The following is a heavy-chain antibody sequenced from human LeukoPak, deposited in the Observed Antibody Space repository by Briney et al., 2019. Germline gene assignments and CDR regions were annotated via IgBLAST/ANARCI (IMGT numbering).Heavy chain of an antibody. CDR1: GFTFSSYA. CDR3: ARDLHQYYYYYYMDV. J-gene: IGHJ6*03. V-gene: IGHV3-30-3*01. D-gene: IGHD4-11*01. CDR2: ISYDGSNK. Sequence: GRSLRLSCAASGFTFSSYAMHWVRQAPGKGLEWVAVISYDGSNKYYADSVKGRFTISRDNSKNTLYLQMNSLRAEDTAVYYCARDLHQYYYYYYMDVWGKGTTVTVSS.